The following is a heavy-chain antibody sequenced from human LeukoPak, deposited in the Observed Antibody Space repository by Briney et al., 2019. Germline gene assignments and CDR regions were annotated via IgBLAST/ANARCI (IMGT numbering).Heavy chain of an antibody. CDR2: MNEYGSEI. CDR1: GFIFRDFS. CDR3: ARPRGCGSSRCNNFDY. J-gene: IGHJ4*02. V-gene: IGHV3-7*01. Sequence: GGSLRLSCSVSGFIFRDFSMSWVRQAPGKGLGWVAKMNEYGSEIFYVDSVKGRFTISRDNGKNSLYLQMNRLRAEDTAVYYCARPRGCGSSRCNNFDYWGQGTLVTVSS. D-gene: IGHD2-2*01.